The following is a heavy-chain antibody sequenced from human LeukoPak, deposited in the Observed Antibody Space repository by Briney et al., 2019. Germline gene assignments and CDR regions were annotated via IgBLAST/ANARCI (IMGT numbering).Heavy chain of an antibody. V-gene: IGHV3-7*01. CDR2: INHEGGGI. CDR3: ATYINWVAGDV. D-gene: IGHD1-1*01. J-gene: IGHJ6*02. CDR1: GFTFSESW. Sequence: GGSLRLSCAASGFTFSESWMSWVRQVPGQGLEWVAHINHEGGGIQYVDSVKGRFTISRDNAKGSVHLQMNSLRAEDTAIYHCATYINWVAGDVWGQGTTVILSS.